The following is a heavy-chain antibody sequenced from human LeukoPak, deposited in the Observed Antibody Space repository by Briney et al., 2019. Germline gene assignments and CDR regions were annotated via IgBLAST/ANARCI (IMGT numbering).Heavy chain of an antibody. Sequence: PSETLSLTCAVYGGSFSGYYWSWIRQHPGKGLEWIGYIYDSGSTYYNPSLKSRVTISVDTSKNQFSLKLSSVTAADTAVYYCARTDRSSGFDYWGQETLVTVSS. CDR3: ARTDRSSGFDY. CDR1: GGSFSGYY. CDR2: IYDSGST. J-gene: IGHJ4*02. V-gene: IGHV4-31*11.